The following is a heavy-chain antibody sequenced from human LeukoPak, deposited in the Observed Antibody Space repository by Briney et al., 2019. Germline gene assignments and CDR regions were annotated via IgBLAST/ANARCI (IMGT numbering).Heavy chain of an antibody. CDR1: GDSVSDNGAA. D-gene: IGHD2-15*01. Sequence: SQTLSLTCAISGDSVSDNGAAWHWIRQSPSRGLEWLGRTYYRSKWSTDYALFVKSRITISADTSKNQFSLQLNSVNPEDTAVYYCAEGFGGRVRSWGQGTLVTVSS. J-gene: IGHJ4*02. CDR2: TYYRSKWST. V-gene: IGHV6-1*01. CDR3: AEGFGGRVRS.